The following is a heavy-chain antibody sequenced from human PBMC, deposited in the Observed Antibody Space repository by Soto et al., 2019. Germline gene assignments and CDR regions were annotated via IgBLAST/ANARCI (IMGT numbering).Heavy chain of an antibody. J-gene: IGHJ6*02. D-gene: IGHD3-3*01. CDR2: ISAYNGNT. CDR3: ARRYDDFWSGYVYYYYYGMDV. Sequence: ASVKVSCKASGYNFTSYGISWVRQAPGQGLEWMGWISAYNGNTNYAQKLQGRVTMTTDTSTSTAYMELRSLRSDDTAVYYCARRYDDFWSGYVYYYYYGMDVWGQGTTVTVSS. V-gene: IGHV1-18*04. CDR1: GYNFTSYG.